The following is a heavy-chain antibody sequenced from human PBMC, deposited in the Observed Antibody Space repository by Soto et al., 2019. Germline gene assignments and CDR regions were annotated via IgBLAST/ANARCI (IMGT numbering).Heavy chain of an antibody. V-gene: IGHV3-11*06. J-gene: IGHJ4*02. Sequence: PGGSLRLSCAASGFTFSDYYMIWIRQAPGKGLEWLSYISSSSSYTNYADSVKGRFTISRDNAKNSLFLQMNSLRADDTAVYYCARDLSSSSTNYFDSWGQGTLVTVSS. CDR2: ISSSSSYT. CDR3: ARDLSSSSTNYFDS. CDR1: GFTFSDYY.